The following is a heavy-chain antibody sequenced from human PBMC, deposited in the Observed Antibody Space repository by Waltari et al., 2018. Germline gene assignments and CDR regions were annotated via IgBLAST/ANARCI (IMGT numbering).Heavy chain of an antibody. V-gene: IGHV3-53*01. CDR1: GSGAVYNN. D-gene: IGHD5-12*01. Sequence: EVQLVESGGGWIQPGGSWGPPWEPSGSGAVYNNLGWVRQAPGKGLEWVAVIHAGGNTYYGDSVKGRFTISRDISKNTLSLQMNSLTVDDSAMYYCARAGLGSPSQWLQLFDSWGQGTLVTVSS. CDR3: ARAGLGSPSQWLQLFDS. J-gene: IGHJ4*02. CDR2: IHAGGNT.